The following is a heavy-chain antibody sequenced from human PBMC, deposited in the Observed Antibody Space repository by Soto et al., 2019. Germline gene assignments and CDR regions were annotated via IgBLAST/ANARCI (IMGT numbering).Heavy chain of an antibody. CDR2: IYPGDSDT. J-gene: IGHJ4*02. V-gene: IGHV5-51*01. Sequence: GESLKISCKGSGYSFTSYWIGWVRQMPGKGLEWMGIIYPGDSDTRYSPSFQGQVTISADKSISTAYLQWSSLKASDTAMYYCARRGYSYGYGVQEFDYWGQGTLVTVSS. CDR1: GYSFTSYW. D-gene: IGHD5-18*01. CDR3: ARRGYSYGYGVQEFDY.